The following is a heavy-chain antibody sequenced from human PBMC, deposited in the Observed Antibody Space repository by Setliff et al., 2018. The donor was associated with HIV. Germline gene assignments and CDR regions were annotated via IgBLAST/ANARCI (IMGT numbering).Heavy chain of an antibody. CDR2: IIPIFGTA. CDR1: GGTFSSYA. V-gene: IGHV1-69*13. CDR3: ARDAGYSGSAWNY. Sequence: SVKVSCKASGGTFSSYAISWVRQAPGQGLEWMGRIIPIFGTANYAQKFQGRVTFTADASTSTVYMELSSLRSEDTGMYYCARDAGYSGSAWNYWGQGTLVTVSS. D-gene: IGHD5-12*01. J-gene: IGHJ4*02.